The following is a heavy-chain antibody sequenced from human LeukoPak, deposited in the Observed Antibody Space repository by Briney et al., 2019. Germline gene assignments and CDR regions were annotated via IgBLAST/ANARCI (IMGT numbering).Heavy chain of an antibody. CDR1: GGSISSSSYY. V-gene: IGHV4-39*01. CDR3: ARPPTVTFFDY. Sequence: SETLSLTCTVSGGSISSSSYYWGWIRQPPGKGLEWIGSIYYSGSTYYNPSLKSRVTISVDTSKNQFSLKLSSVTAADTAVYYCARPPTVTFFDYWGQGTLVTVSS. D-gene: IGHD4-17*01. CDR2: IYYSGST. J-gene: IGHJ4*02.